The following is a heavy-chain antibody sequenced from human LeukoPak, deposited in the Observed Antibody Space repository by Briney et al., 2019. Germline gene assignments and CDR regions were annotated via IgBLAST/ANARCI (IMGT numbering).Heavy chain of an antibody. Sequence: ASVKVSCKASGYTFTSYYMHWVRQAPGQGLEWMGIINPSGGSTSYAQKFQGRVTMTRDTSTSTVYMELSSLRSEDTAVYYCARVGPPAGDYDSSGYLVDYWGQGTLVTVSS. J-gene: IGHJ4*02. CDR3: ARVGPPAGDYDSSGYLVDY. D-gene: IGHD3-22*01. CDR1: GYTFTSYY. CDR2: INPSGGST. V-gene: IGHV1-46*01.